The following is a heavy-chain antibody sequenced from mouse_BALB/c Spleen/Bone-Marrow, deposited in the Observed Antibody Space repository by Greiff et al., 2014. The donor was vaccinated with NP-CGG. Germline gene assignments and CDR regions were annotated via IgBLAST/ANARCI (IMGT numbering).Heavy chain of an antibody. CDR3: TREGIYFGYDVPMYY. CDR1: GYKFTDYE. Sequence: VQLQQSGAELVRPGASVTLSCKASGYKFTDYEMHWVKQTPVHGLEWIGSIDPETGGTAYNQNFKGKATLTADRSSTTAYMELRSLTSEDSAVYYCTREGIYFGYDVPMYYWGQGTSVTVSS. D-gene: IGHD2-2*01. CDR2: IDPETGGT. J-gene: IGHJ4*01. V-gene: IGHV1-15*01.